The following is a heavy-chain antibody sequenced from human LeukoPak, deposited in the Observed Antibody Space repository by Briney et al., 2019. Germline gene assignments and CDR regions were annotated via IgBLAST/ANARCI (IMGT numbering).Heavy chain of an antibody. D-gene: IGHD3-22*01. CDR2: IKGKTDGGTT. CDR1: GFTFSNAW. V-gene: IGHV3-15*01. CDR3: TTATAHYYYDSSGQTLDY. J-gene: IGHJ4*02. Sequence: PGGSLRLSCAASGFTFSNAWMSWVSQAPGKGLEWVGRIKGKTDGGTTDYAAPVKGRFTISRDDSKNTLYLQMNSLETEDTAVYYCTTATAHYYYDSSGQTLDYWGQGTLVTVSS.